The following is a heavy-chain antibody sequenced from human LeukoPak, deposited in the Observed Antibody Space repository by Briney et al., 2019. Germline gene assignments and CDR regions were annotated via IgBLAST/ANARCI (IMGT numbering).Heavy chain of an antibody. CDR1: GFTFSSSW. CDR3: ARAGGTYYGIAFDI. CDR2: IKQDGSEK. Sequence: PGGSLRLSCAASGFTFSSSWMSWVRQAPGKGLEWVANIKQDGSEKYYVASVKGRFTISRDNAKNSLYLQMNSLGAEDTAVYYCARAGGTYYGIAFDIWGQGTMVTVSS. V-gene: IGHV3-7*01. J-gene: IGHJ3*02. D-gene: IGHD1-26*01.